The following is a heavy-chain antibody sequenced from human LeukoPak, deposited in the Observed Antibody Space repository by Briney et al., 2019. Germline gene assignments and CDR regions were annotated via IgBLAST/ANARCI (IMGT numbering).Heavy chain of an antibody. D-gene: IGHD6-13*01. CDR1: GGSISSYY. J-gene: IGHJ4*02. CDR2: IYYSGST. Sequence: PSETLSLTCTVSGGSISSYYWSRIRQPPGKGLEWIGYIYYSGSTNYNPSLKSRVTISVDTSKNQFSLKLSSVTAADTAVYYCARSRIAAAGTGLPDYWGQGTLVTVSS. CDR3: ARSRIAAAGTGLPDY. V-gene: IGHV4-59*08.